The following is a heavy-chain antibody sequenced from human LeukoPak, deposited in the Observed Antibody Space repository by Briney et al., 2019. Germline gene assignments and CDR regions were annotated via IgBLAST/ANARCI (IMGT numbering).Heavy chain of an antibody. J-gene: IGHJ4*02. D-gene: IGHD3-16*02. V-gene: IGHV3-7*03. CDR2: INQDESET. CDR1: GFSFSNYW. CDR3: ARVRSPPEGNSNYRPVDQ. Sequence: PGGSLRLSCIVSGFSFSNYWMTWVRQAPGKGLEWMANINQDESETNYVDSVKGRFIISRDNAKNSVFLRMNSLRAEDTAMYYCARVRSPPEGNSNYRPVDQWGQGILVTVSS.